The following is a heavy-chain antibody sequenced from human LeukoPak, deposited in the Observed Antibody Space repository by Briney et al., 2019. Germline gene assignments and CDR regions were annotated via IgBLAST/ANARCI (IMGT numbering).Heavy chain of an antibody. D-gene: IGHD3-10*01. J-gene: IGHJ4*02. V-gene: IGHV3-20*04. CDR2: INWNGGST. CDR3: ATFKYYYGSGSYAYFDY. CDR1: GFTFDDYG. Sequence: GGSLRLSCAASGFTFDDYGMSWVRQAPGKGLEWVSGINWNGGSTGYADSVKGRFTISRDNAKNSLYLQMNSLRAEDTALYYCATFKYYYGSGSYAYFDYWGQGPLVTVSS.